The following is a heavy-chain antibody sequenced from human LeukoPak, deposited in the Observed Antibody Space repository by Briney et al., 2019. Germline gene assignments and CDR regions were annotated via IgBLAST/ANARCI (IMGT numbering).Heavy chain of an antibody. CDR2: IYYSGTT. D-gene: IGHD2-21*02. CDR3: ARGELLDY. J-gene: IGHJ4*02. Sequence: SETLSLTCTVSGGSISSRSYYWVWIRQPPGKGLEWIGSIYYSGTTYYNPSLKSRVTMSLDTSKNQFSLKLSSVTAADTAVYYCARGELLDYWGQGTLVTVSS. CDR1: GGSISSRSYY. V-gene: IGHV4-39*07.